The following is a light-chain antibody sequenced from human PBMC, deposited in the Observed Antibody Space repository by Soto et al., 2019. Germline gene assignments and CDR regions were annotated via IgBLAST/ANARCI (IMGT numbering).Light chain of an antibody. V-gene: IGLV2-14*01. J-gene: IGLJ2*01. CDR3: ISYTSSSTLVV. Sequence: QSVLTQPASVSGSPGQSITISCTGTSSDVGGYNYVSWYQQHPGKAPKLIIYDVSNRPSGVSNRFSGSKSGNTASLTIAGLQAEDEADYYCISYTSSSTLVVLGGGTKLTVL. CDR1: SSDVGGYNY. CDR2: DVS.